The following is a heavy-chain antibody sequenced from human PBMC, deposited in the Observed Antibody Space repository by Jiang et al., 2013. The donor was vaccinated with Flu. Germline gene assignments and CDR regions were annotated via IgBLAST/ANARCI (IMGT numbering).Heavy chain of an antibody. CDR3: ARDLYFSNRYDY. J-gene: IGHJ4*02. D-gene: IGHD4-11*01. CDR2: MSGTGSSV. V-gene: IGHV3-11*01. Sequence: KGLEWISYMSGTGSSVYYADSVKGRFTISRDNAKKSLFLQMNSLRDEDTAVYYCARDLYFSNRYDYWGQGTLVAVSS.